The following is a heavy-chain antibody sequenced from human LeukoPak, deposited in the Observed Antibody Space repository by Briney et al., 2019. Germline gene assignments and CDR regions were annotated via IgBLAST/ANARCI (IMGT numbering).Heavy chain of an antibody. CDR1: GFTFSSHW. D-gene: IGHD6-19*01. CDR3: ARVAPYSTGWTPLDY. J-gene: IGHJ4*02. CDR2: INSDGSST. Sequence: GGSLRLSCAASGFTFSSHWVHWVRQVPGEGLVWVSRINSDGSSTRYADSVKGRFTISRDNAKNTLYLQMNSLRAEDTAVYYCARVAPYSTGWTPLDYWGQGTLVTASS. V-gene: IGHV3-74*01.